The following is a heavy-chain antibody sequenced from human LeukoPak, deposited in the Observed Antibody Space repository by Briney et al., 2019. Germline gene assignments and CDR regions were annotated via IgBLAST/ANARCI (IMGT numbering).Heavy chain of an antibody. CDR2: IYHSGST. CDR1: GYSISSGYY. D-gene: IGHD3-10*01. CDR3: ARGHGSGSYYNVGWFDP. V-gene: IGHV4-38-2*02. J-gene: IGHJ5*02. Sequence: SETLSLTCTVSGYSISSGYYWGWIRQPPGKGLEWIGSIYHSGSTYYNPSLKSRVTISVDTSKNQFSLKLSSVTAADTAVYYCARGHGSGSYYNVGWFDPWGQGTLVTVSS.